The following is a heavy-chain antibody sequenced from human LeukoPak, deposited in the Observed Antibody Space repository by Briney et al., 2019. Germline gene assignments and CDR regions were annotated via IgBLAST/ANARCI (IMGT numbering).Heavy chain of an antibody. CDR3: ASGYSGSWAIDF. Sequence: SETLSLTCTVSGGSISSSSYYWGWIRQPPGRGLEWIGSFYYTGSTYYNPSLKSRVTISVDTSNIQFSPKLSSVTAADTAVYYCASGYSGSWAIDFWGQGALVTVSS. V-gene: IGHV4-39*01. CDR2: FYYTGST. CDR1: GGSISSSSYY. J-gene: IGHJ4*02. D-gene: IGHD6-13*01.